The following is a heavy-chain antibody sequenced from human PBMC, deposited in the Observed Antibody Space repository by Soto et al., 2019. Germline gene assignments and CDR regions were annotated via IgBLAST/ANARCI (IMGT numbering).Heavy chain of an antibody. Sequence: PEKGLEWMGIINPSGGSTSYAQKFQGRVTMTRDTSTSTVYMELSSLRSEDTAVYYCARGTKEPYDFWSGYYDAFDIWGQGTMVTVSS. CDR2: INPSGGST. J-gene: IGHJ3*02. D-gene: IGHD3-3*01. V-gene: IGHV1-46*01. CDR3: ARGTKEPYDFWSGYYDAFDI.